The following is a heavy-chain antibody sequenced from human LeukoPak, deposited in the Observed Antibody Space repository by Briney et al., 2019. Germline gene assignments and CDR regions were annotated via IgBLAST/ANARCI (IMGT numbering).Heavy chain of an antibody. CDR3: ARDKATYATMVRGPYGMDV. CDR1: GGSISSYY. V-gene: IGHV4-59*01. Sequence: SETLSLTCTVSGGSISSYYWSWIRQPPGKGLEWIGYIYYSGSTNYNPSLKSRVTISVDTSKNQFSLKLSSVTAADTAVYYCARDKATYATMVRGPYGMDVWGQGTTVTVSS. D-gene: IGHD3-10*01. CDR2: IYYSGST. J-gene: IGHJ6*02.